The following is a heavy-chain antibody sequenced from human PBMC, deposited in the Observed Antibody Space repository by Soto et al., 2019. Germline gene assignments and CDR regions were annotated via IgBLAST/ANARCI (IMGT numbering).Heavy chain of an antibody. CDR1: GCTFTSYG. V-gene: IGHV1-18*01. CDR3: ARDAVVVAATAIDY. D-gene: IGHD2-15*01. J-gene: IGHJ4*02. Sequence: ASVKVSCKASGCTFTSYGISWVRQAPGQGLEWMGWISAYNGNTNYAQKLQGRVTMTTDTSTSTAYMELRSLRSDDTAVYYCARDAVVVAATAIDYWGQGTLVTVSS. CDR2: ISAYNGNT.